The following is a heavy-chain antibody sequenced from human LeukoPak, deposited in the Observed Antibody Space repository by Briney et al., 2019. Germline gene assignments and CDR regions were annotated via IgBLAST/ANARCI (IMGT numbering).Heavy chain of an antibody. CDR3: AKSLNYYDSSGYESSGNYFDY. V-gene: IGHV3-23*01. Sequence: GGSLGLSCAASGFNFNTYSMSWVRQAPGKGLEWVSAISGSGGSTYYADSVKGRFTISRDNSKNTLYLQMNSLRAEDTAVYYCAKSLNYYDSSGYESSGNYFDYWGQGTLVTVSS. CDR1: GFNFNTYS. J-gene: IGHJ4*02. D-gene: IGHD3-22*01. CDR2: ISGSGGST.